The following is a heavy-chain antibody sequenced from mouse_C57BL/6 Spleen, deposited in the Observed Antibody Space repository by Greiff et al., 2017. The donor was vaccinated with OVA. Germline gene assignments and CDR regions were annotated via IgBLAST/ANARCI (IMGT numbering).Heavy chain of an antibody. CDR1: GYTFTGYW. J-gene: IGHJ3*01. D-gene: IGHD2-4*01. CDR2: ILPGSGST. CDR3: ARSPGYDYDAAAWFAY. V-gene: IGHV1-9*01. Sequence: QVQLQQSGAELMKPGASVKLSCKATGYTFTGYWIEWVKQRPGHGLEWIGEILPGSGSTNYNEKFKGKATFTADTSSNTAYMQLSSLTTEDSAIYYCARSPGYDYDAAAWFAYWGQGTLVTVSA.